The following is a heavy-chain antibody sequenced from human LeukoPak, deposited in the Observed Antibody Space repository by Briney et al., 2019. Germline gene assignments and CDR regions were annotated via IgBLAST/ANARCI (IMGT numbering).Heavy chain of an antibody. CDR1: GFTFSRYS. CDR3: ARRAGAYSHPYDY. D-gene: IGHD4/OR15-4a*01. V-gene: IGHV3-53*01. CDR2: IYSDNT. J-gene: IGHJ4*02. Sequence: GGSLRLSCAASGFTFSRYSMNWVRQAPGKGLEWVSFIYSDNTHYSDSVKGRFTISRDNSKNTLYLQMNSLRAEDTAVYYCARRAGAYSHPYDYWGQGTLVTVSS.